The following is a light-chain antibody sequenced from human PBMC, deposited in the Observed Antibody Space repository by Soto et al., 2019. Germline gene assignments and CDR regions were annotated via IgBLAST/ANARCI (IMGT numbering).Light chain of an antibody. V-gene: IGKV3-20*01. CDR3: QQYFTAPQT. J-gene: IGKJ1*01. CDR1: QSVSSSY. Sequence: EIVLTQSPGTLSLSPGERATLSCRASQSVSSSYLAWYQQKPGQAPRLLIYGASSRATGIPDRFSGGGSGTDFTLTISRLEPEDFAVYYCQQYFTAPQTFGQGTKVDIK. CDR2: GAS.